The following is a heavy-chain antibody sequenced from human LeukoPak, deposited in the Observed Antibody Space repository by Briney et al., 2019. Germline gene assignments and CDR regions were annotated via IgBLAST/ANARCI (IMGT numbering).Heavy chain of an antibody. J-gene: IGHJ4*02. V-gene: IGHV3-20*04. CDR2: INWNGGST. Sequence: GGSLRLSCAASGFTFSSYGMSWVRQAPGKGLEWVSGINWNGGSTGYADSVKGRFTISRDNAKNSLYLQMNSLRAEDTALYYCAREKRDDSSGTFDYWGQGTLVTVSS. CDR1: GFTFSSYG. D-gene: IGHD3-22*01. CDR3: AREKRDDSSGTFDY.